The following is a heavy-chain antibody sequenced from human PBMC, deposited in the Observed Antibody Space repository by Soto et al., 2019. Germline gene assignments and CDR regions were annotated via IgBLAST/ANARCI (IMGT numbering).Heavy chain of an antibody. CDR1: GGSISSGGYY. CDR3: ARNYVALLGSGPTYCYFVL. V-gene: IGHV4-31*01. Sequence: QVQLQESGPGLVKPSQTLYLTCTVSGGSISSGGYYWSWIRRHPGKGLEWIGYRYYRGSSYYNQSLESPSLLSDDTSNHLFSLHLSSVPAADTAVYYRARNYVALLGSGPTYCYFVLWGRGTLVTLS. CDR2: RYYRGSS. J-gene: IGHJ2*01. D-gene: IGHD3-10*02.